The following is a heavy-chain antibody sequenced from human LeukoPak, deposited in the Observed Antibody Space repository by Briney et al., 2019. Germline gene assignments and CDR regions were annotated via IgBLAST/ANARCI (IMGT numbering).Heavy chain of an antibody. D-gene: IGHD3-22*01. CDR3: AGRYDSSGYPLH. CDR1: GFTFNSYS. CDR2: ISGSNSYI. J-gene: IGHJ4*02. V-gene: IGHV3-21*04. Sequence: GGSLRLSCAASGFTFNSYSMNWVRQAPGKGLEWVSSISGSNSYIYYADSMKGRFTISRDNSKNTLYLQMNSLRAEDTAVYYCAGRYDSSGYPLHWGQGTPVTVSS.